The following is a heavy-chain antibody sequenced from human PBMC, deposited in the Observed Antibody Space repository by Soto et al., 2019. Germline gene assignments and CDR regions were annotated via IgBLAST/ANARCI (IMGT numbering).Heavy chain of an antibody. V-gene: IGHV4-39*01. CDR3: ARISHPSWFDP. Sequence: PSETLSLTCTVSGGSISSSSYYWGWIRQPPGKGLEWIGSIYYSGSTYSNPSLSNPSLKSRVTISVDTSKNQFSLKLTSVTAADTAIYYCARISHPSWFDPWGQGTLVTVSS. J-gene: IGHJ5*02. CDR2: IYYSGST. CDR1: GGSISSSSYY.